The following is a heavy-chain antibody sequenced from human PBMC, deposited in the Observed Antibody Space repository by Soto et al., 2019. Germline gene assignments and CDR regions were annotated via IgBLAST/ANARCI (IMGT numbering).Heavy chain of an antibody. CDR3: GRKEVSGPIDY. CDR2: ISPTGGTT. Sequence: PGGSLRLSCSASGFSFSTSPMHWFRQAPGKGLEYVSAISPTGGTTYYADSLKGRFTTSRDNSKSTLYLHMSSLRTEDTAVYYCGRKEVSGPIDYWGQGTLVTVS. V-gene: IGHV3-64D*06. CDR1: GFSFSTSP. J-gene: IGHJ4*02.